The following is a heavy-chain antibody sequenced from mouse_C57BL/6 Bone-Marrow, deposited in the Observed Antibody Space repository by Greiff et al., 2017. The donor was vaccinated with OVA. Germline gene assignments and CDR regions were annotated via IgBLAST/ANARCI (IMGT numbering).Heavy chain of an antibody. CDR1: GYAFSSSW. CDR2: IYPGDGDT. V-gene: IGHV1-82*01. D-gene: IGHD1-1*01. J-gene: IGHJ2*01. CDR3: ARWGYYYGSSFDY. Sequence: QVQLQQSGPELVKPGASVKISCKASGYAFSSSWMNWVKQRPGTGLEWIGRIYPGDGDTNYNGKFKGKATLTADKSSSTAYMQLSSLTSEDSAVYFCARWGYYYGSSFDYWGQGTTLTVSS.